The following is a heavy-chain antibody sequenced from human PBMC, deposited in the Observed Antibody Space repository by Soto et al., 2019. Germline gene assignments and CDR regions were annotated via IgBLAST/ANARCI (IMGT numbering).Heavy chain of an antibody. CDR1: GFSINTYW. Sequence: PGGSLRLSCSGFGFSINTYWMNWIRQTPGKGPEWVANINPEGNAKTYVDPVKGRFFVSRDNTRNSLDLQMTSLRVEDSAIYFCAAWDISNIWGQGILVTVSS. D-gene: IGHD2-15*01. CDR3: AAWDISNI. CDR2: INPEGNAK. V-gene: IGHV3-7*01. J-gene: IGHJ4*02.